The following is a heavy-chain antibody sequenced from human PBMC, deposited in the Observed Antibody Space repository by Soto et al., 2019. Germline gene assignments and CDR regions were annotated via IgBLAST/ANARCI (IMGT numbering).Heavy chain of an antibody. V-gene: IGHV3-23*01. CDR3: AKVGELSVDTAMAA. CDR1: GFTFSSYA. D-gene: IGHD5-18*01. J-gene: IGHJ5*02. CDR2: ISGSGGST. Sequence: VGSLRLSCAASGFTFSSYAMSWVRQAPGKGLEWVSAISGSGGSTYYADSVKGRFTISRDNSKNTLYLQMNSLRAEDTAVYYCAKVGELSVDTAMAAWGQGTLVTVSS.